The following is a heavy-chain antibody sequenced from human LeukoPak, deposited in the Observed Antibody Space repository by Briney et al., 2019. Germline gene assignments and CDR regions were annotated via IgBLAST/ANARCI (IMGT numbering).Heavy chain of an antibody. J-gene: IGHJ6*03. Sequence: PGGSLRLSCAASGFTFSSYAMSWVRQAPGKGLEWVSAISGSGGSTNYADSVKGRFTISRDNSKNTLYLQMNSLRAEDTALYYCAKGGWVPTNYYYMDVWGKGTTVTVSS. D-gene: IGHD3-16*01. V-gene: IGHV3-23*01. CDR2: ISGSGGST. CDR3: AKGGWVPTNYYYMDV. CDR1: GFTFSSYA.